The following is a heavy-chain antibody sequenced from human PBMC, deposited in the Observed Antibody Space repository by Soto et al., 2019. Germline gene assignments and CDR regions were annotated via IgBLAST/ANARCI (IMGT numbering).Heavy chain of an antibody. D-gene: IGHD1-7*01. CDR3: AREKFSGTNAFDI. J-gene: IGHJ3*02. CDR2: ISAYNGNT. V-gene: IGHV1-18*01. Sequence: ASVKVSCKASSYTFTSYGISWVRQAPGQGLEWMGWISAYNGNTNYAQKLQARVTMTTDTSTSTAYMELRSLRSDDTAVYYCAREKFSGTNAFDIWGQGTMVTVSS. CDR1: SYTFTSYG.